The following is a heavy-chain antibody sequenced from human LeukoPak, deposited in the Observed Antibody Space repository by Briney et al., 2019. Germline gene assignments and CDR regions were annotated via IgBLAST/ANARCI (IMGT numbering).Heavy chain of an antibody. CDR3: ATLYDHLDWYFDL. CDR2: INHSGST. Sequence: SETLSLTCAVYGGSFSGYYWSWIRQPPGKGLEWIGEINHSGSTNYNPSLKSRVTISVDTSKNQFSLKLSSVTAADTAVYYCATLYDHLDWYFDLWGRGTLVTVSS. CDR1: GGSFSGYY. J-gene: IGHJ2*01. D-gene: IGHD2-2*02. V-gene: IGHV4-34*01.